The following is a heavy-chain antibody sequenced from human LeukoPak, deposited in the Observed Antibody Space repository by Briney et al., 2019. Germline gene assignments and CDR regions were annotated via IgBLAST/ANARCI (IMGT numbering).Heavy chain of an antibody. CDR3: AKDRGYSSSWYGAFDI. CDR1: GFTFSSYA. D-gene: IGHD6-13*01. V-gene: IGHV3-23*01. Sequence: GGSLRLSCAASGFTFSSYAMSWVRQAPGKGLEWVSAISGSGGSTYYADSVKGRFTIYRDNSKNTLYLQMNSLRAEDTAIYYCAKDRGYSSSWYGAFDIWGQGTMVTVS. CDR2: ISGSGGST. J-gene: IGHJ3*02.